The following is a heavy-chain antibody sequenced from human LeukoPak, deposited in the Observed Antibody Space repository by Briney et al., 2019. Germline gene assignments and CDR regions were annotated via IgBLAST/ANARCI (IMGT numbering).Heavy chain of an antibody. D-gene: IGHD6-19*01. Sequence: GGSLRLSCAASGFTFSDYYMSWIRQAPGKWLEWVSYISSSSSYTNYADSVKGRFAISRDNAKNSLYLQMNSLRAEDTAVYYCARAGFNRWLAPYYFDYWGQGTLVTVSS. J-gene: IGHJ4*02. CDR2: ISSSSSYT. CDR3: ARAGFNRWLAPYYFDY. V-gene: IGHV3-11*05. CDR1: GFTFSDYY.